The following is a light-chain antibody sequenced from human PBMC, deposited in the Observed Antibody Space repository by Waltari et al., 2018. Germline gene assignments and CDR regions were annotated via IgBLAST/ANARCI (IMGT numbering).Light chain of an antibody. J-gene: IGLJ3*02. CDR3: ATWDGSLTAWV. CDR2: RNN. V-gene: IGLV1-47*01. Sequence: QSVLTQPPSASGTPGQRVTISCSGSTSNIGRNYVYWYQQFPGTAPKLLVDRNNGRPSGVPGRISGSKSGTSASLAISGLRSEDEADYYCATWDGSLTAWVFGGGTKVTVL. CDR1: TSNIGRNY.